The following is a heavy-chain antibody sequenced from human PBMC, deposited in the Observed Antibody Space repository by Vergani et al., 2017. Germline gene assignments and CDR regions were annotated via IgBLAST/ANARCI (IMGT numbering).Heavy chain of an antibody. CDR1: GFTFSSYS. J-gene: IGHJ5*02. D-gene: IGHD3-9*01. CDR2: ISSSSSTI. Sequence: EVQLVESGGGLVQPGGSLRLSCAASGFTFSSYSMNWVRQAPGKGLEWVSYISSSSSTIYYADSVKGRFTISRDNAKNSLYLQMNSLRAEDTAVYYCARDEGTVRYFDWLLSSXFDPWGQGTLVTVSS. V-gene: IGHV3-48*04. CDR3: ARDEGTVRYFDWLLSSXFDP.